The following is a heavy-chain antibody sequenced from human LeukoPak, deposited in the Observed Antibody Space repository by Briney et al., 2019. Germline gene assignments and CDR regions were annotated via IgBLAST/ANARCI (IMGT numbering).Heavy chain of an antibody. CDR1: GGSISSGGYY. J-gene: IGHJ6*02. Sequence: ASETLSLTCTVSGGSISSGGYYWSWIRQPPGKGLEWIGEINHSGSTNYNPSLKSRVTISVDTSKNQFSLKLSSVTAADTAVYYCASARYYYYGMDVWGQGTTVTVSS. V-gene: IGHV4-39*07. CDR3: ASARYYYYGMDV. CDR2: INHSGST.